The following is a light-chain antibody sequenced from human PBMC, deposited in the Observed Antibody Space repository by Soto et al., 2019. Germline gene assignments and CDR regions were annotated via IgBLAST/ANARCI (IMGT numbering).Light chain of an antibody. CDR1: RRASSF. J-gene: IGKJ1*01. V-gene: IGKV3-20*01. Sequence: EIVLTQSPVTLSLSPAARATPSGRASRRASSFLAWYQQKTGKAARILIYGASTRASSSPDRISGGGSGTAFTLTISRLEPEDFAVYYCQQYGSPSWTFGQGTKVDIK. CDR3: QQYGSPSWT. CDR2: GAS.